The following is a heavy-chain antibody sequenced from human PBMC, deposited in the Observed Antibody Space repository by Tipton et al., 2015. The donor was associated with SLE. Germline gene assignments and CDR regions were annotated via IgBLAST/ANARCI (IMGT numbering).Heavy chain of an antibody. CDR3: ARHYRPEYQPSPYMDV. Sequence: LRLSCSVSGGSISTSSYYWGWIRQPPGKGLEWIGSIDYSGSTYYNPSLKSRVTISVDTSKNQFSLKLTSVTAADTAVYYCARHYRPEYQPSPYMDVWGKGTTVTVSS. V-gene: IGHV4-39*01. J-gene: IGHJ6*03. CDR2: IDYSGST. CDR1: GGSISTSSYY. D-gene: IGHD2-2*01.